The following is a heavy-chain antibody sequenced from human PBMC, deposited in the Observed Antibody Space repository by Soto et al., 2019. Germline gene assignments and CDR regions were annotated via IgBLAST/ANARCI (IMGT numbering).Heavy chain of an antibody. CDR2: IRDYNGDT. D-gene: IGHD3-10*01. CDR1: GYTFTNYG. CDR3: ARERDYYGSVSDYNGNYYYGMDV. J-gene: IGHJ6*02. V-gene: IGHV1-18*04. Sequence: QVQLVQSGAEVKKPGASVKVSCKASGYTFTNYGISWVRQAPGQGLEWMGWIRDYNGDTKYAQKFQGRVTMTTDTSMSIAYMELRSLRSDDTAVYYWARERDYYGSVSDYNGNYYYGMDVWGQGTTVTVS.